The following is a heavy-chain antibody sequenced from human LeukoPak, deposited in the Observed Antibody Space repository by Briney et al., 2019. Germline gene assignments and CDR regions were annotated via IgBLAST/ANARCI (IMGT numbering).Heavy chain of an antibody. CDR3: ARDLSGYSYGYVRYFDL. J-gene: IGHJ2*01. CDR1: GGTFSSYA. D-gene: IGHD5-18*01. Sequence: SVKVSCKASGGTFSSYAISWARQAPGQGLEWMGRIIPILGIANYAQKFQGRVTITADKSTSTAYMELSSLRSEDTAVYYCARDLSGYSYGYVRYFDLWGRGTLVTVSS. CDR2: IIPILGIA. V-gene: IGHV1-69*04.